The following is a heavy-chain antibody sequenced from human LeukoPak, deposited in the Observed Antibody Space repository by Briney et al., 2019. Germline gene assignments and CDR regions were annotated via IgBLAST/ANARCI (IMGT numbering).Heavy chain of an antibody. V-gene: IGHV4-59*08. CDR2: IHYSGST. D-gene: IGHD5-18*01. J-gene: IGHJ3*01. CDR1: GGSISNSF. CDR3: ARTPERRGYSYGVDAFDF. Sequence: PSETLSLTCAVSGGSISNSFWNWIRQPPGKGLEWIGLIHYSGSTKSTPALKRQVTMSVDTSKNHFSLQLRSVTAADTAVYYCARTPERRGYSYGVDAFDFWGPGTMVTVSS.